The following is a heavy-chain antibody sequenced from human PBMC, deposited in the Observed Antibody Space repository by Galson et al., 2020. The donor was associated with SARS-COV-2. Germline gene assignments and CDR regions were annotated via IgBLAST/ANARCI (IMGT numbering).Heavy chain of an antibody. CDR2: INSDWSST. D-gene: IGHD3-3*01. V-gene: IGHV3-74*01. J-gene: IGHJ4*02. CDR1: GFTFSSYW. CDR3: ARDGYYDFWSGYSPLDY. Sequence: GESLKISCAASGFTFSSYWMHLVRQAPGKGLVWVSRINSDWSSTSYADSVKGRFTISRDNAKNTLYLQMNSLRAEDTAVYYCARDGYYDFWSGYSPLDYWGQGTLVTVSS.